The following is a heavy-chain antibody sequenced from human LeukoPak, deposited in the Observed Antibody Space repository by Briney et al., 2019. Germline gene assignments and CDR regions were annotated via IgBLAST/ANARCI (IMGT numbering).Heavy chain of an antibody. J-gene: IGHJ4*02. CDR2: ISGSGGST. CDR3: AKDVLDSSWYYFDY. Sequence: GGSLRLSCAASGFTLSSYAMSWVRQAPGKGLEWVSAISGSGGSTYYADSVKGRFTISRDNSKNTLYLQMNSLRAEDTAVYYCAKDVLDSSWYYFDYWGQGTLVTVSS. CDR1: GFTLSSYA. D-gene: IGHD6-13*01. V-gene: IGHV3-23*01.